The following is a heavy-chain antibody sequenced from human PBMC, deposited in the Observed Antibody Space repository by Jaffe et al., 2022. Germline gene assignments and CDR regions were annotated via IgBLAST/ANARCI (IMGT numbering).Heavy chain of an antibody. D-gene: IGHD1-26*01. V-gene: IGHV3-49*04. CDR2: IRSKAYGGTT. CDR1: GFTFGDYA. Sequence: EVQLVESGGGLVQPGRSLRLSCTASGFTFGDYAMSWVRQAPGKGLEWVGFIRSKAYGGTTEYAASVKGRFTISRDDSKSIAYLQMNSLKTEDTAVYYCTRVPLAPRPRSYAYYWGQGTLVTVSS. CDR3: TRVPLAPRPRSYAYY. J-gene: IGHJ4*02.